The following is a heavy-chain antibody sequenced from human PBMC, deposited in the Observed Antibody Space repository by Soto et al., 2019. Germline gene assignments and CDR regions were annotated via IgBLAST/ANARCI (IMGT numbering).Heavy chain of an antibody. CDR2: IYPGDSDT. V-gene: IGHV5-51*01. D-gene: IGHD3-3*01. CDR3: ARHRREWHNQYYYYYGMDV. J-gene: IGHJ6*02. Sequence: GESLKISCTGSGFTFTSYYIAWGRLVPGRGLEWMGIIYPGDSDTRYNSSCEGQVTISADKSISTAYLQWKSLKASDTAIYYWARHRREWHNQYYYYYGMDVWGQGTKVTVSS. CDR1: GFTFTSYY.